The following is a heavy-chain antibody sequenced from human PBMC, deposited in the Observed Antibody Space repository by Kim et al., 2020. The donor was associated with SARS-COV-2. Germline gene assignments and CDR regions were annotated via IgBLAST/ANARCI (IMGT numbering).Heavy chain of an antibody. Sequence: SETLSLTCSVSGGSISTRTYSWGWIRQPPGKGLEWIGNINYRGTTYYNLSLKSRVAMSVDTSKNQFSLKLNSVTAADTAIYYCAGLSVVASSDDSWAQGT. D-gene: IGHD2-15*01. CDR3: AGLSVVASSDDS. J-gene: IGHJ4*02. CDR2: INYRGTT. V-gene: IGHV4-39*01. CDR1: GGSISTRTYS.